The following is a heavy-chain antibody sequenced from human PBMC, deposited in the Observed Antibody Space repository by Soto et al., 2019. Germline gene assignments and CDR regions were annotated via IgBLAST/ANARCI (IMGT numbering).Heavy chain of an antibody. CDR2: ISSSSSYI. D-gene: IGHD2-2*01. Sequence: EVQLVESGGGLVKPGGSLRLSCAASGFTFSSYSMNWVRQAPGKGLEWVSSISSSSSYIYYADSVKGRFTISRDNAKNSLYLQMDSLRAEDKAVYYCARGGNGFVLVDWGQGTLVTVSS. CDR3: ARGGNGFVLVD. J-gene: IGHJ4*02. V-gene: IGHV3-21*01. CDR1: GFTFSSYS.